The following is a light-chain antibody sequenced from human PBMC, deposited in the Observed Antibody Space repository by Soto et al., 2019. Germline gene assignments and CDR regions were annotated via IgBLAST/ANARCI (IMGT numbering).Light chain of an antibody. Sequence: DIQMTQSPSTLSGSVGDRVTITCRASQTISSWLAWYQQKPGKAPKLLIYGASNLQSGVPPRFSGSGSGTDFTLAISSLQPEDSATYYCLQDINYPWKCGQGTKGDIK. CDR1: QTISSW. CDR3: LQDINYPWK. J-gene: IGKJ1*01. CDR2: GAS. V-gene: IGKV1-5*01.